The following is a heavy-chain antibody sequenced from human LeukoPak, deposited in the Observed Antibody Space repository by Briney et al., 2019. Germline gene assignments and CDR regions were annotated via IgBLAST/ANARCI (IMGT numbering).Heavy chain of an antibody. CDR2: ISAYNGNT. D-gene: IGHD3-3*01. J-gene: IGHJ4*02. Sequence: ASVKVSCKASGYTFTSYDINWVRQAPGQGLEWMGWISAYNGNTNYAQKLQGRVTMTTDTSTSTAYMELRSLRSDDTAVYYCARVIWSGSPDYWGQGTLVTVSS. CDR3: ARVIWSGSPDY. CDR1: GYTFTSYD. V-gene: IGHV1-18*01.